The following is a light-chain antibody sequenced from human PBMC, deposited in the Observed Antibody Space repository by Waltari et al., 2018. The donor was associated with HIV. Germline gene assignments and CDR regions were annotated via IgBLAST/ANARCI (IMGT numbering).Light chain of an antibody. CDR3: ASLSNSVTLVV. V-gene: IGLV2-14*01. J-gene: IGLJ2*01. Sequence: QSDLSQPASVSGSPGQSFTISCNRTTRDIGASDHFSWYQKFPDRAPRLLIYDVKKRPSGISSRFAGSKAANTASLTISGLQPEDEADFYCASLSNSVTLVVFGGGTHLTVL. CDR2: DVK. CDR1: TRDIGASDH.